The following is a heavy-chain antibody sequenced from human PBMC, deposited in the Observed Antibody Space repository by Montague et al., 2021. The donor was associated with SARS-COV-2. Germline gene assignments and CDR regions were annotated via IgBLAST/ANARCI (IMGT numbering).Heavy chain of an antibody. J-gene: IGHJ4*02. V-gene: IGHV4-39*01. CDR1: GGSISGSSDY. Sequence: SETLSLTCTVTGGSISGSSDYWGRIRQSPGKGLEWIASVDYSGNTYYSPSLKSRLTISVDTSKNQFSLKLNSVTAADTALYYCARREYSYGWGDWGQGTLVTVSS. CDR3: ARREYSYGWGD. D-gene: IGHD5-18*01. CDR2: VDYSGNT.